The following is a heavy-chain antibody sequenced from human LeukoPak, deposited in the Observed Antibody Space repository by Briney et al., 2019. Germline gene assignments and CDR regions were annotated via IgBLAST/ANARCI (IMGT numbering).Heavy chain of an antibody. CDR1: GFIFSNDA. J-gene: IGHJ3*02. Sequence: GGSLRLSCAASGFIFSNDAMHWVRQAPGKGLEWVAFIWFDGSNKHYADSVKGRFTISRDNSEDTLYLQMNSLRAEDTAVYYCARDPTPLGDYYYDSSGYGDAFDIWGQGTMVTVSS. D-gene: IGHD3-22*01. CDR3: ARDPTPLGDYYYDSSGYGDAFDI. CDR2: IWFDGSNK. V-gene: IGHV3-33*01.